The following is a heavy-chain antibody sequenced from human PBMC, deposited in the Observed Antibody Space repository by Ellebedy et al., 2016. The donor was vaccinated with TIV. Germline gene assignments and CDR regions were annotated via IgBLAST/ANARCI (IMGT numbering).Heavy chain of an antibody. CDR2: SGAAGDT. CDR1: GFSLTGSD. V-gene: IGHV3-13*01. J-gene: IGHJ2*01. D-gene: IGHD3-10*01. CDR3: ARGGPGGDNWFFGL. Sequence: GESLKISCAASGFSLTGSDLHWVRRPAGKGLEWVSASGAAGDTYYPDYVRGRFTISRESAKNSFYLQMNSRTAGDTAVYYYARGGPGGDNWFFGLWGRGTRVTVSS.